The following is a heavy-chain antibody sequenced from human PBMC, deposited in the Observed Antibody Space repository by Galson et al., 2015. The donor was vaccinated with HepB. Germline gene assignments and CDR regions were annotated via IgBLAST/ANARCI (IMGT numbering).Heavy chain of an antibody. CDR1: GFTFSSYG. V-gene: IGHV3-30*18. Sequence: SLRLSCAASGFTFSSYGMHWVRQAPGKGLEWVAVISYDGSNKYYADSVKGRFTISRDNSKNTLYLQMNSLRAEDTAVYYCAKDEEGLRFLEGLLGYYGMDVWGQGTPVTVSS. J-gene: IGHJ6*02. D-gene: IGHD3-3*01. CDR2: ISYDGSNK. CDR3: AKDEEGLRFLEGLLGYYGMDV.